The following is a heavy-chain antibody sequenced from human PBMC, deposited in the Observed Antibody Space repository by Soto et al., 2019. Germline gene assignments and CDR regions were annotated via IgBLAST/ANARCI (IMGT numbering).Heavy chain of an antibody. Sequence: GGSLRLSCAASGFTFSSYAMHWVRQAPGKGLEYVSAISSNGGSTYYANSVKGRFTISRDNSKNTLYLQMGSLRAEDMAVYYCARDSRVNCSSTSCYWEGPYYYYYMDVWGKGTTVTVSS. V-gene: IGHV3-64*01. D-gene: IGHD2-2*01. J-gene: IGHJ6*03. CDR1: GFTFSSYA. CDR3: ARDSRVNCSSTSCYWEGPYYYYYMDV. CDR2: ISSNGGST.